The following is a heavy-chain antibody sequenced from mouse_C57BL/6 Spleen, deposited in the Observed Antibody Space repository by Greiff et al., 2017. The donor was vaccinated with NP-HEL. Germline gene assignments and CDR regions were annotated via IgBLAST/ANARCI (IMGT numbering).Heavy chain of an antibody. D-gene: IGHD1-1*01. CDR2: IDPSDSYT. J-gene: IGHJ1*03. Sequence: QVQLKQPGAELVMPGASVKLSCKASGYTFTSYWMHWVKQRPGQGLEWIGEIDPSDSYTNYNQKFKGKSTLTVDKSSSTAYMQLSSLTSEDSAVYYCATYGSSYVSYWYFDVWGTGTTVTVSS. CDR3: ATYGSSYVSYWYFDV. CDR1: GYTFTSYW. V-gene: IGHV1-69*01.